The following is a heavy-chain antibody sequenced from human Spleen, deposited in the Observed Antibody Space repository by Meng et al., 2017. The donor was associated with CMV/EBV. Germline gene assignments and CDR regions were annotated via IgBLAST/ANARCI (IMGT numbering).Heavy chain of an antibody. CDR2: ISSSSSTI. J-gene: IGHJ4*02. CDR3: AKDAARQYYDSSGSYFDY. CDR1: GFTFSSYS. D-gene: IGHD3-22*01. Sequence: GGSLRLSCAASGFTFSSYSMNWVRQAPGKGLEWVSYISSSSSTIYYADSVKGRFTISRDNARNSLYLQMNSLRVEDMAVYFCAKDAARQYYDSSGSYFDYWGLGTLITVSS. V-gene: IGHV3-48*04.